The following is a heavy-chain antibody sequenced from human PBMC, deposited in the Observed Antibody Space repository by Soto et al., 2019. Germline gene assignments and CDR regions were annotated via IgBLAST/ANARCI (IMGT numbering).Heavy chain of an antibody. J-gene: IGHJ3*01. CDR1: GGSVTNGRSS. V-gene: IGHV4-30-2*06. Sequence: TLSLTCSVSGGSVTNGRSSCNCIRRSPGKGLEWIAYIYHSGRTDYNPSLRSRVTISFDMSKNQVSLKLTSVTAADTAVYYCARGGSSDWQVAFDFWGQATMVTVSS. CDR3: ARGGSSDWQVAFDF. D-gene: IGHD6-19*01. CDR2: IYHSGRT.